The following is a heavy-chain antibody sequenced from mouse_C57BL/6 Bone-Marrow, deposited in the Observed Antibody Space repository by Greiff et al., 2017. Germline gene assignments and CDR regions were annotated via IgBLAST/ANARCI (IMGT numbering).Heavy chain of an antibody. Sequence: LEESGPELVKPGASVKMSCKASGYTFTDYYMHWVKQKPGKGLEWIGEIYPGSGNTYYNEKFKGKATLTADTSSSTAYMQLSSLTSEDSAVYFCAVWQAWFAYWGQGTLVTVSA. CDR3: VWQAWFAY. CDR2: YPGSGNTY. D-gene: IGHD2-10*02. CDR1: YTFTDYYM. J-gene: IGHJ3*01. V-gene: IGHV1-83*01.